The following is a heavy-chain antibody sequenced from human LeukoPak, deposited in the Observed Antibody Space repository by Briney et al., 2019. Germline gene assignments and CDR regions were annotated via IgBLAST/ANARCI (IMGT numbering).Heavy chain of an antibody. J-gene: IGHJ4*02. CDR2: IWYDGTNK. CDR3: AKEPSSGYIFDY. Sequence: PGGSLRLSCAASGFTFSSYGMHWVRQAPGKGLEWVAFIWYDGTNKYYADSVKGRFTISRDNSKNTLYLQMNSLRAKDTAVYYCAKEPSSGYIFDYWGQGTLVTVSS. D-gene: IGHD6-13*01. CDR1: GFTFSSYG. V-gene: IGHV3-30*02.